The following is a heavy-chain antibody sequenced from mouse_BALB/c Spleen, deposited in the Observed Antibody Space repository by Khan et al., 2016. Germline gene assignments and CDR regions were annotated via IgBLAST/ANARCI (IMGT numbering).Heavy chain of an antibody. CDR3: TREVRLYFDV. CDR2: IGTKANNHAT. Sequence: EVKLEVSGGGLVQPGGSMKLSCAASGFTFSDAWMDWVRQSPETGLEWVAEIGTKANNHATKSAESAKGRFTISRDDSKSSVYLQMNSLRAEDTGIYYCTREVRLYFDVWGAGTTVTVSS. D-gene: IGHD2-14*01. V-gene: IGHV6-6*01. J-gene: IGHJ1*01. CDR1: GFTFSDAW.